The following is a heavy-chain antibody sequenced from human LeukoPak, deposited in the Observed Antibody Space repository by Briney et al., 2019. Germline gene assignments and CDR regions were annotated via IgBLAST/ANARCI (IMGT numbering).Heavy chain of an antibody. D-gene: IGHD2-2*01. CDR2: INHSGST. CDR1: GGSFSGYY. CDR3: ARACSSTSCLVAYGMDV. V-gene: IGHV4-34*01. Sequence: SETLSLTCAVYGGSFSGYYWSWIRQPPGKGLEWIGEINHSGSTNYNPSLKSRVTISVDTSKNQFSLKLSSVTAADTAVYYCARACSSTSCLVAYGMDVWGQGTTVTVSS. J-gene: IGHJ6*02.